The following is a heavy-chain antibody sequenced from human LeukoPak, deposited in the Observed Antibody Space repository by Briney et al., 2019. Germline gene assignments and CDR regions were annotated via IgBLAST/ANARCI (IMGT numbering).Heavy chain of an antibody. CDR1: RGSISGYS. J-gene: IGHJ6*03. Sequence: SETLSLTCTVSRGSISGYSWSWIRQSPGGGLEWIGYIYYSGDTAYNPSLRSRVTISVDTSKNQFSLKLSSVTAADTAVYYCARNRRITMVRGVINYYYYMDVWGKGTTVTISS. CDR3: ARNRRITMVRGVINYYYYMDV. CDR2: IYYSGDT. D-gene: IGHD3-10*01. V-gene: IGHV4-59*12.